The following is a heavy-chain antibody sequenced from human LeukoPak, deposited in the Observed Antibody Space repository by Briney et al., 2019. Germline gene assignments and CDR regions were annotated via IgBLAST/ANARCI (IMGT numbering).Heavy chain of an antibody. CDR2: ISERLKT. CDR1: GFTFSDWS. D-gene: IGHD5-18*01. J-gene: IGHJ1*01. V-gene: IGHV3-23*01. Sequence: GGSLRLSCAASGFTFSDWSMSWVRQPPGKGLEWVSTISERLKTYYVDSVNGRFTISRDNSKSILYLKMNSLRDEDTAVYYCAQDFRDWIRISRGGDSWGQGALVTVSS. CDR3: AQDFRDWIRISRGGDS.